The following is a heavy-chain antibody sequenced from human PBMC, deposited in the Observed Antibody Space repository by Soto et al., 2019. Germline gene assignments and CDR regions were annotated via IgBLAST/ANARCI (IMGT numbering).Heavy chain of an antibody. J-gene: IGHJ4*02. D-gene: IGHD3-10*01. CDR3: AKDSRAVLLWFGELLYYDY. CDR1: GFTFSSYA. Sequence: GGSLRLSCAASGFTFSSYAMSWVRQAPGKGLEWVLAISGSGGSTYYADSVKGRFTISRDNSKNTLYLQMNSLRAEDTAVYYCAKDSRAVLLWFGELLYYDYWGQGTLVTVSS. V-gene: IGHV3-23*01. CDR2: ISGSGGST.